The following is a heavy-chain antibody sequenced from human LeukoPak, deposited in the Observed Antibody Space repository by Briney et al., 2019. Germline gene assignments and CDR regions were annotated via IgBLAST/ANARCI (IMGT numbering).Heavy chain of an antibody. V-gene: IGHV3-48*01. J-gene: IGHJ4*02. Sequence: GGSLRLSCAASGFTFSSYSMNWVRQAPGKGLEWVSYISSSSSTIYYADSVKGRFTISRDNAKNSLYLQMNSLRAEDTAVYYCAGLPLSEWELLPFDYWGQGTLVTVSS. CDR2: ISSSSSTI. D-gene: IGHD1-26*01. CDR3: AGLPLSEWELLPFDY. CDR1: GFTFSSYS.